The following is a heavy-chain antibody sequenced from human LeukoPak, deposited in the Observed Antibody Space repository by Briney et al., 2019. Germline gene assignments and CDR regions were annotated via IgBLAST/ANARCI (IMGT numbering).Heavy chain of an antibody. CDR3: ARRRNYYGSGSYYDAFDI. Sequence: GESLKISCNGSGYSFTSYWIGWVRQMPRKGLEWMGIIYHGGSDPRYSPSFQGQVPISADKSISTAYLQWSSLKASDTAMYYCARRRNYYGSGSYYDAFDIWGQGTMVTVSS. CDR2: IYHGGSDP. D-gene: IGHD3-10*01. J-gene: IGHJ3*02. CDR1: GYSFTSYW. V-gene: IGHV5-51*01.